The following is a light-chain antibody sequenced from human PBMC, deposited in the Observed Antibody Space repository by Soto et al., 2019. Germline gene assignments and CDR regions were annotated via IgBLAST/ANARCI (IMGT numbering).Light chain of an antibody. CDR1: QDVKNY. CDR3: MQALQTPIT. V-gene: IGKV1-33*01. Sequence: DIQMTQSPSSLSASVGDRVTSTCHASQDVKNYLNLYQQKPGKDAKLLIYLGYNRASGVTDRFSGSGSGTDFTLKISRVEAEDVGVYYCMQALQTPITFGQGTRLDIK. J-gene: IGKJ5*01. CDR2: LGY.